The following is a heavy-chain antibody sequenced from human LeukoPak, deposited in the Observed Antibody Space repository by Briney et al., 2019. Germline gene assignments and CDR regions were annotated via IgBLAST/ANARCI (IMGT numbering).Heavy chain of an antibody. CDR3: ARGSWEIAAAGTEYYYYYGMDV. V-gene: IGHV1-69*13. CDR2: ITPIFGTA. D-gene: IGHD6-13*01. CDR1: GGTFSSYA. Sequence: SSVKVTCKASGGTFSSYALSWVLQSSGQGLQWMGRITPIFGTANYARKFQGRVTITADESTSTAYMELSSLRSEDTAVYYCARGSWEIAAAGTEYYYYYGMDVWGQGTTVTVSS. J-gene: IGHJ6*02.